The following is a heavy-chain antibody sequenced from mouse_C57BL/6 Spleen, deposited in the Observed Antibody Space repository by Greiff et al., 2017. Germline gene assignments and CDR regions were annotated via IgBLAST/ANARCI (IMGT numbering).Heavy chain of an antibody. CDR2: ISSGGSYT. D-gene: IGHD3-3*01. J-gene: IGHJ3*01. Sequence: EVQGVESGGDLVKPGGSLKLSCAASGFTFSSYGMSWVRQTPDKRLEWVATISSGGSYTYYPDSVKGRFTISRDNAKNTLYLQMSSQKSEDTAMYYCAREGGPHFAYWGQGTLVTVSA. CDR3: AREGGPHFAY. CDR1: GFTFSSYG. V-gene: IGHV5-6*01.